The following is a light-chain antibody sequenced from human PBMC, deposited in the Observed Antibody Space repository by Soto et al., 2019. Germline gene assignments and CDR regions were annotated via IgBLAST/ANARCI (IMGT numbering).Light chain of an antibody. Sequence: EIVSTQAPATLSMYLGERATLSCRASQSVSSYLAWYQQKPGQAPRLLIYDASNRATGIPARFSGSGSGTDFTLTISSLDPEDFAVYYCQQRSNWPRTFGGGTKVDIK. CDR2: DAS. J-gene: IGKJ4*01. CDR3: QQRSNWPRT. V-gene: IGKV3-11*01. CDR1: QSVSSY.